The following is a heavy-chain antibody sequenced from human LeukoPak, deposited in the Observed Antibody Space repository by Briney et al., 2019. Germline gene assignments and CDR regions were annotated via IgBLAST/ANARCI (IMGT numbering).Heavy chain of an antibody. J-gene: IGHJ3*02. Sequence: PGGSLRLSCAASGFTFSDYSMNWVRQPPGKGLEWVSSISSSSSYIYYADSVKGRFTISRDNAENSLYLQMSSLRAEDTAVYYCARAYYDILSGAFDIWGQGTLVTVSS. CDR3: ARAYYDILSGAFDI. V-gene: IGHV3-21*01. D-gene: IGHD3-9*01. CDR1: GFTFSDYS. CDR2: ISSSSSYI.